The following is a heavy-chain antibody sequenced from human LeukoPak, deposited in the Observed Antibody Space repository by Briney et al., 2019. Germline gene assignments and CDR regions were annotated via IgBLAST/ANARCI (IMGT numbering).Heavy chain of an antibody. CDR2: IYYSGST. CDR3: ARRDIVATITDAFDI. V-gene: IGHV4-59*12. J-gene: IGHJ3*02. D-gene: IGHD5-12*01. CDR1: GGSISSYY. Sequence: SETLSLTCTVSGGSISSYYWSWIRQPPGKGLEWIGYIYYSGSTNYNPSLKSRVTISVDTSKNQFSLKLSSVTAADTAVYYCARRDIVATITDAFDIWGQGTMVTVSS.